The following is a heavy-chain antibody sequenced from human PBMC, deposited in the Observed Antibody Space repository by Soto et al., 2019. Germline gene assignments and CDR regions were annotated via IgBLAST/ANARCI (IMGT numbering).Heavy chain of an antibody. CDR3: ARYSSGLDY. Sequence: QVQVVESGGGVVQPGRSLRLSCAASGFTFSTYGMHWVRQAPGKGLEWVSSIWYDGSNKYYVDSVKGRFTISRDNSKNPVYLQMNSLRDEDTAVYYCARYSSGLDYWGQGTLVTVSA. CDR2: IWYDGSNK. CDR1: GFTFSTYG. V-gene: IGHV3-33*01. J-gene: IGHJ4*02. D-gene: IGHD6-19*01.